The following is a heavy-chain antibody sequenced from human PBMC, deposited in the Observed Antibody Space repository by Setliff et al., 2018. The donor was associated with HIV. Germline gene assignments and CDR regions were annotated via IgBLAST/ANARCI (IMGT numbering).Heavy chain of an antibody. CDR1: GGSISSGNYF. J-gene: IGHJ5*02. V-gene: IGHV4-61*02. CDR2: IYTSGST. CDR3: ARGTGYYYDSSGSNCFDP. Sequence: SETLSLTCTVSGGSISSGNYFWNWIRQPAGKGLEWIGRIYTSGSTHYNPSLESRVTMSVDTSKNQFSLKLSPVTAADTAVYYCARGTGYYYDSSGSNCFDPWGQGTLVTVSS. D-gene: IGHD3-22*01.